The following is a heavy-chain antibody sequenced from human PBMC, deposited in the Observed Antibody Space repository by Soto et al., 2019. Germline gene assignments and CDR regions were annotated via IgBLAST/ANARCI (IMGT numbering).Heavy chain of an antibody. CDR1: GFTFSSYG. CDR2: ISYDGSNK. J-gene: IGHJ5*02. Sequence: SLRLSCAASGFTFSSYGMHWVRQAPGKGLEWVAVISYDGSNKYYADSVKGRFTISRDNSKNTLYLQMNSLRAEDTAVYYCAKPYYYDSRGTWFDPWGQGTLVTVSS. CDR3: AKPYYYDSRGTWFDP. V-gene: IGHV3-30*18. D-gene: IGHD3-22*01.